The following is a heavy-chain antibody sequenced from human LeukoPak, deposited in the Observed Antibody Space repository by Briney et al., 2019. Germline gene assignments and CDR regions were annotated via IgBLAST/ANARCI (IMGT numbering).Heavy chain of an antibody. CDR2: ITGGTTSI. Sequence: GGSLRLSCAASGFTFSYYNMNWVRQAPGKGLEWVSSITGGTTSIHHADYYADSVKGRFTISRDNTKCSLFLQMNSLRAEDTAVYYCARDWAYGDSPPFHWGQGTLVTVSS. J-gene: IGHJ4*02. CDR1: GFTFSYYN. CDR3: ARDWAYGDSPPFH. D-gene: IGHD4-17*01. V-gene: IGHV3-21*01.